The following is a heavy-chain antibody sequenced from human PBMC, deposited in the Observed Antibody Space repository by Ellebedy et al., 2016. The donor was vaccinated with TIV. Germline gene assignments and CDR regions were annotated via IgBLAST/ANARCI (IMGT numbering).Heavy chain of an antibody. J-gene: IGHJ4*02. CDR2: ISSSSSTI. CDR3: ARNRHVERGDCLDY. V-gene: IGHV3-48*01. D-gene: IGHD2-21*02. Sequence: PGGSLRLSCAASGFTFSSYSMNWVRQAPGKGLEWVSCISSSSSTIYYADSVKGRFTISRDNAKNTLYLQMNNLGAEDTAVFYCARNRHVERGDCLDYWGQGTLVTVSS. CDR1: GFTFSSYS.